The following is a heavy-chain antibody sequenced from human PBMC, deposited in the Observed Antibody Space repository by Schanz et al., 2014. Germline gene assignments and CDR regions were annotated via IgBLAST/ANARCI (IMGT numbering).Heavy chain of an antibody. D-gene: IGHD4-17*01. CDR1: GFTVSSNY. J-gene: IGHJ3*02. Sequence: EVQLVESGGGLIQPGGSLRLSCVASGFTVSSNYMSWVRQAPGKGLEWVSVIYSDGRTYYEDSVKGRFTISRDNSKNTLYLQMNSRRAEDTALYYCAKDPHKDYGGKPQALDIWGQGTMVTVSS. CDR2: IYSDGRT. CDR3: AKDPHKDYGGKPQALDI. V-gene: IGHV3-53*01.